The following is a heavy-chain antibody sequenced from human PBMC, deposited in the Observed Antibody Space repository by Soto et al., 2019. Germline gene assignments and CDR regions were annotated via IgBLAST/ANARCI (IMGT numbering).Heavy chain of an antibody. V-gene: IGHV3-53*02. CDR1: GFTVSANY. CDR3: ARMLNGYIDN. D-gene: IGHD2-8*01. Sequence: EVQLVETGGGLIQPGGSLRLSCAASGFTVSANYMTWVRQAPGKGLEWVSLIYRVGATYYAGSVKGRFTISSDISKNTLYLQMNSLRAEDTGVYYGARMLNGYIDNWGQGTLLTVSS. J-gene: IGHJ4*02. CDR2: IYRVGAT.